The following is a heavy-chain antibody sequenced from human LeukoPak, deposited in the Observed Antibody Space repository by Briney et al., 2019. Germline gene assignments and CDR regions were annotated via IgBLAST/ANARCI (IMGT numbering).Heavy chain of an antibody. CDR2: TYYRSWWYD. Sequence: RTYYRSWWYDDYAVYVKSRITISPDTSKNHFSLQLNSVTPEDTAVYYCAREVAGTCAFDIWGQGTVVTVSS. CDR3: AREVAGTCAFDI. D-gene: IGHD1-1*01. V-gene: IGHV6-1*01. J-gene: IGHJ3*02.